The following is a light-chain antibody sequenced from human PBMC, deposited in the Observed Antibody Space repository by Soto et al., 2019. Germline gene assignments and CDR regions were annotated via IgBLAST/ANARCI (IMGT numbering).Light chain of an antibody. CDR3: LQHKSYPIT. CDR2: TAS. V-gene: IGKV1-17*03. J-gene: IGKJ5*01. CDR1: QGVNNY. Sequence: DIQMTQSPSSMSASVVDTVTSTFLASQGVNNYLAWFQQKPGKVPKRLIYTASNLQSGVPSRFSGSGSGTEFTLTISSLQPEDFATYYCLQHKSYPITFGQGTRLEIK.